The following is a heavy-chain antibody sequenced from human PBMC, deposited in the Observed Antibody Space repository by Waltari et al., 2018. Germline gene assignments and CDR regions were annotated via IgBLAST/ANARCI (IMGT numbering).Heavy chain of an antibody. Sequence: QVQLVQSGAEVKKPGASVKVSCKASGYTFTSYAMHWVRQAPGQRLEWMGWINAGNGNTKDSQKFQGRVTITRDTSASTAYMELSSLRSEDTAVYYCARDSCSSTSCYTPGAYGMDVWGQGTTVTVSS. D-gene: IGHD2-2*02. V-gene: IGHV1-3*01. CDR1: GYTFTSYA. CDR2: INAGNGNT. J-gene: IGHJ6*02. CDR3: ARDSCSSTSCYTPGAYGMDV.